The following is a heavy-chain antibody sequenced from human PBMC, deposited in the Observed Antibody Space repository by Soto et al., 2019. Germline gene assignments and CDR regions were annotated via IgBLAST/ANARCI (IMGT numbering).Heavy chain of an antibody. D-gene: IGHD6-19*01. CDR2: IYHSGST. J-gene: IGHJ4*02. V-gene: IGHV4-31*03. CDR3: ARFNSRSGTEYFDY. CDR1: GGSITSGGIY. Sequence: QVKLQESGPGLVQPAQTLSLSCTGSGGSITSGGIYWSWLRQHPRQGLEWIGYIYHSGSTTYNPSLMSRLTIAVDTSKYQFPLTVTSLTVADTAVYYCARFNSRSGTEYFDYWGQGTLVTVSS.